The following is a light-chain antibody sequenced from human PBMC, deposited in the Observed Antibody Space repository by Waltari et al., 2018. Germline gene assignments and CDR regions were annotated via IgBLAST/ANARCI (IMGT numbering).Light chain of an antibody. Sequence: DIQLTQSPSFLSASVGDRVTITCRASQGISSFLDWYQQKPGKAPKLLIYGASTLQSGVPSRFSGSGSGTEFTLTISSLQPEDFATYYCQQVNSFRTFGQGTKVEIK. V-gene: IGKV1-9*01. J-gene: IGKJ1*01. CDR3: QQVNSFRT. CDR1: QGISSF. CDR2: GAS.